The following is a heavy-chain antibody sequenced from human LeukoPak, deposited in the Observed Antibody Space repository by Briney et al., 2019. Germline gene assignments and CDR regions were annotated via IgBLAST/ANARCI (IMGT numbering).Heavy chain of an antibody. V-gene: IGHV1-46*01. CDR2: INPSGGST. CDR1: GYTFTSYY. J-gene: IGHJ4*02. CDR3: ASSASFFAMAVGGH. D-gene: IGHD6-19*01. Sequence: GASVKVSCKASGYTFTSYYMHWVRQAPGQGLEWMGIINPSGGSTNYAQKFQGRATMTRGTSTSTVYMELSSLRSEDTAVYYCASSASFFAMAVGGHWGQGTLVTVSS.